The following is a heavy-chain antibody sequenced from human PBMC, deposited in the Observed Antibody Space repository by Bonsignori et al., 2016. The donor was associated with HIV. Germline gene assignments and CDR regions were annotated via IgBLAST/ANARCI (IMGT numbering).Heavy chain of an antibody. J-gene: IGHJ5*02. CDR3: ARSDSSSFRWFDP. Sequence: RQAPGRGLEWIGEINHSGSTNYNPSLKSRVTISVDTSKNQFSLKLSSVTAADTAVYYCARSDSSSFRWFDPWGQGTLVTVSS. D-gene: IGHD6-6*01. CDR2: INHSGST. V-gene: IGHV4-34*01.